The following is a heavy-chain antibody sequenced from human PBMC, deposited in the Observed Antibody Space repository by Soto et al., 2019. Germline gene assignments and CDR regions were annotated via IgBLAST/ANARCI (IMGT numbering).Heavy chain of an antibody. CDR1: GGSISTYY. CDR3: VRGSKPNLDL. V-gene: IGHV4-59*12. Sequence: PSETLSLTCTVSGGSISTYYWSWIRQPPGKGLEWIGYIYYTGSTNYNPSLKSRVTISVDTSKNQFSLQLSYVTGADTAVYFCVRGSKPNLDLWGQGMLVTVSS. CDR2: IYYTGST. J-gene: IGHJ5*02. D-gene: IGHD2-2*01.